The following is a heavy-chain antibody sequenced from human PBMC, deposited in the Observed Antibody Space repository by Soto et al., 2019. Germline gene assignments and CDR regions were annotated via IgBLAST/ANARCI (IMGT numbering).Heavy chain of an antibody. J-gene: IGHJ5*02. CDR2: IYSGGST. D-gene: IGHD2-2*01. CDR3: ARVRGYCSSTSCYPNWFDP. Sequence: GGSLRLSCAASGFTVSSNYMSWVRQAPGKGLEWVSVIYSGGSTYYADSVKGRFTISRDNSKNTLYLQMNSLRAEDTAVYYCARVRGYCSSTSCYPNWFDPWGQGTLVTVSS. CDR1: GFTVSSNY. V-gene: IGHV3-53*01.